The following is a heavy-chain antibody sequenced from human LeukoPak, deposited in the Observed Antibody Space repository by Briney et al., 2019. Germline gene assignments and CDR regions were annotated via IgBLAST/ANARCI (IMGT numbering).Heavy chain of an antibody. CDR2: IYSSGST. CDR1: GGSISSYY. V-gene: IGHV4-59*12. CDR3: ARVAKHCGGDCYSLDWFDP. D-gene: IGHD2-21*02. J-gene: IGHJ5*02. Sequence: SETLSLTCTVSGGSISSYYWNWIRQTPGKGLEWMGYIYSSGSTNYNPSLKSRVTISLDTSKNQFSLKLSSVTAADTAVYYCARVAKHCGGDCYSLDWFDPWGQGTLVTVSS.